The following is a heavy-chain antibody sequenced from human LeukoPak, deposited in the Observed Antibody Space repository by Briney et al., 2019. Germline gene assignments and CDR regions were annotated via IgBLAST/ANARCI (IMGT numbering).Heavy chain of an antibody. CDR3: ARASQFGEYQYYFDY. CDR2: ISHSGNT. Sequence: SETLSLTCAVYGGSFSDYSWSWIRQPPGKGLERIGEISHSGNTDYNPSLKSRVTISVDTSKNQFSLKLSSVTAADTAVYYCARASQFGEYQYYFDYWGQGTLVTVSS. J-gene: IGHJ4*02. D-gene: IGHD3-10*01. V-gene: IGHV4-34*01. CDR1: GGSFSDYS.